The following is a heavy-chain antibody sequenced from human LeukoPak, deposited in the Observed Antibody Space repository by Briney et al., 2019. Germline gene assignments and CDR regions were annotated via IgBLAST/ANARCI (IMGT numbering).Heavy chain of an antibody. V-gene: IGHV5-51*01. CDR2: IYPGDSDT. D-gene: IGHD5-24*01. CDR1: GYSFTSYW. J-gene: IGHJ2*01. Sequence: GESLKISCKGSGYSFTSYWIGWVRQMPGKGLEWMGIIYPGDSDTRYSSSFQGQVTISADKSISTAYLQWSSLKASDTAMYYCARHKVEMATIGYWYFDLWGRGTLVTVSS. CDR3: ARHKVEMATIGYWYFDL.